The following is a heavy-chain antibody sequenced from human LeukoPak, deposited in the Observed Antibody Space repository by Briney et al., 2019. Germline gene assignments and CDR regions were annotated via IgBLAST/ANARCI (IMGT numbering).Heavy chain of an antibody. J-gene: IGHJ4*02. CDR2: ISPYNGNT. D-gene: IGHD1-26*01. Sequence: ASVKVSCKASGYTFTSYDITWVRQAPGQGLGWMGWISPYNGNTNYAQRLQGRVTMTTDRSTSTAYMELRSLRSDDTAVYYCARGSYYAFWGQGTLVTVSS. CDR3: ARGSYYAF. V-gene: IGHV1-18*01. CDR1: GYTFTSYD.